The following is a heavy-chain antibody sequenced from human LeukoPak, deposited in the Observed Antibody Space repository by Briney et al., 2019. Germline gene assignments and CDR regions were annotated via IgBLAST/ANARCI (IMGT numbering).Heavy chain of an antibody. V-gene: IGHV1-69*04. Sequence: GASVKVSCKASGGTFSSYAISWVRQAPGQGLEWMGRIIPILGTANYAQKFQGRVTITADKSTSTAYMELSSLRSEDTAVYYCAGGRGIQLWLTVDYWGQGTLVTVSS. J-gene: IGHJ4*02. D-gene: IGHD5-18*01. CDR1: GGTFSSYA. CDR2: IIPILGTA. CDR3: AGGRGIQLWLTVDY.